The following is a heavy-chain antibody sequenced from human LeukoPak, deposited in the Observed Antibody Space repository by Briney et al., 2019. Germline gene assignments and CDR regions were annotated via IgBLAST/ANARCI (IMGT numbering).Heavy chain of an antibody. J-gene: IGHJ5*02. V-gene: IGHV3-48*03. CDR1: GFTFSSYE. D-gene: IGHD1-26*01. CDR3: ARGGWVNWFDP. CDR2: ISSSGSTI. Sequence: PGGSLRLSCAASGFTFSSYEMNWVRQAPGKGLEWVSYISSSGSTIYYADSVKGRFTISRDNAKNSLYLQMNSLRAEDTAVYYCARGGWVNWFDPWGQGTLVTVSS.